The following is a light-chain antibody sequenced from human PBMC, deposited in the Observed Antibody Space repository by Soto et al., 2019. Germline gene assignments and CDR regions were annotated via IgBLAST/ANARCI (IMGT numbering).Light chain of an antibody. J-gene: IGLJ1*01. Sequence: QSALTQPDSVSGSPGRSVTNSCTGTSSDIGGNNYVSWFQQHPGKSPKLILYEVSTRPSAVSIRFSGSKSGNTSSLTISGLQADDEADYYCSSYMSTSTLGVFGTGTKLTVL. CDR2: EVS. CDR3: SSYMSTSTLGV. CDR1: SSDIGGNNY. V-gene: IGLV2-14*01.